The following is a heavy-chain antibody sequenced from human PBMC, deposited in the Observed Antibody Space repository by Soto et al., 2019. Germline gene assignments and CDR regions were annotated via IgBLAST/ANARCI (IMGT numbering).Heavy chain of an antibody. Sequence: QVQLVESGGGVVQPGRSLRLSCVASGFTFSNYGMHWVRQAPGKGLEWVAVIWYDGSKIYYADSVKGRFTISRDNSKNKLYLQMNSLRVEDTAVYFCERGWERESGTFDYWGQGTLGTVSS. V-gene: IGHV3-33*01. D-gene: IGHD1-26*01. J-gene: IGHJ4*02. CDR1: GFTFSNYG. CDR3: ERGWERESGTFDY. CDR2: IWYDGSKI.